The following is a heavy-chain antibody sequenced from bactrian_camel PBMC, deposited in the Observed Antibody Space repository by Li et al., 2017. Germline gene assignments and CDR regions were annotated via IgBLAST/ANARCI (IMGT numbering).Heavy chain of an antibody. CDR2: IATGSGNT. D-gene: IGHD2*01. Sequence: QLVESGGGSVQAGGSLRVSCVASGATNSDRFCMAWFRQAAGKEREGVARIATGSGNTYYADSVKGRFTISQDNARNTVYLQMNSLKLEDTAMYYRAADFGPYCSGPYLARRANFEGQGTQVTVS. CDR1: GATNSDRFC. V-gene: IGHV3S28*01. J-gene: IGHJ4*01.